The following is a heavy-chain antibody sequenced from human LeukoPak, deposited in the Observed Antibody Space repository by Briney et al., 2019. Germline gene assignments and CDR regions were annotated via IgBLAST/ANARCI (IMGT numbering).Heavy chain of an antibody. CDR3: ASGSGYDHYYYYGMDV. V-gene: IGHV1-69*02. J-gene: IGHJ6*02. Sequence: SVKVSCKASGGTFSSYTISWVRQAPGQGLEWMGRIIPILGIANYAQKFQGRVTITADKSTSTAYMELSSLRSEDTAVYYCASGSGYDHYYYYGMDVWGQGTTVTVSS. CDR2: IIPILGIA. CDR1: GGTFSSYT. D-gene: IGHD3-22*01.